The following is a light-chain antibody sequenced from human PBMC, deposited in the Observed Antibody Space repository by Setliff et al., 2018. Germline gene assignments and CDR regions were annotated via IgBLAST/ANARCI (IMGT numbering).Light chain of an antibody. V-gene: IGLV2-11*01. CDR3: CSYAGSYTLV. J-gene: IGLJ3*02. Sequence: QSVLTQPRSVSGSPGQSVTISCTGTSSDFAAYDYVSWYQQHPGKAPKLMIYDVTKRPSGVPDRFSGSKSANTASLAISGLQAEDEAVYHCCSYAGSYTLVFGGGTKVTVL. CDR2: DVT. CDR1: SSDFAAYDY.